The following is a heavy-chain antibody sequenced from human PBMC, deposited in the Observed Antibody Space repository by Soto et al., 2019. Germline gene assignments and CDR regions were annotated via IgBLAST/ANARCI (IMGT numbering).Heavy chain of an antibody. D-gene: IGHD3-22*01. Sequence: GESLKISCKGSGYSFSNYWIGWVRQMPGKGLEWMGIIYPGDSDTRYSPSFQGQVTISADKSISTAYLQMNTLRPEDTAVYYCAKDNSYYDSSGYDRAQYYFDFWGLGTLVTVSS. J-gene: IGHJ4*02. CDR1: GYSFSNYW. V-gene: IGHV5-51*01. CDR2: IYPGDSDT. CDR3: AKDNSYYDSSGYDRAQYYFDF.